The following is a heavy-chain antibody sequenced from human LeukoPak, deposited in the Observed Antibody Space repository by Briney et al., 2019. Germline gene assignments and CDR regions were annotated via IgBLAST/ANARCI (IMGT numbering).Heavy chain of an antibody. Sequence: SETLSLTCTVSGGSISSSSYYWGWIRQPPGKGLEWIGSIYYSGSTYYNPSLKSRVTISVDTSKNQFSLKLSSVTAADTAVYYCARPYCSGGSCYYFDYWGQGTLVTVSS. CDR3: ARPYCSGGSCYYFDY. CDR1: GGSISSSSYY. CDR2: IYYSGST. D-gene: IGHD2-15*01. J-gene: IGHJ4*02. V-gene: IGHV4-39*01.